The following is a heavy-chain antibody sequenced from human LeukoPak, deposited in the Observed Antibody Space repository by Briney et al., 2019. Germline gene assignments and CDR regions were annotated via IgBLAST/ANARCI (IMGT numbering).Heavy chain of an antibody. CDR3: ARTRISAATTLNWYDP. D-gene: IGHD6-13*01. J-gene: IGHJ5*02. Sequence: SETLSLTCTVSDDSINNYYWSWIRHPPGKGLEWIGYISYIGSNNYNPSLKCRVTISLVTSKNKFSLKLNSVTAADTAVYYCARTRISAATTLNWYDPWGQGTLVTVS. CDR2: ISYIGSN. V-gene: IGHV4-59*08. CDR1: DDSINNYY.